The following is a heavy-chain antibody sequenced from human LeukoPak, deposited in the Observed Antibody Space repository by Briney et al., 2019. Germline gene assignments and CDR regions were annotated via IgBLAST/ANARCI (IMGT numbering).Heavy chain of an antibody. D-gene: IGHD5-24*01. V-gene: IGHV5-51*01. J-gene: IGHJ4*02. CDR3: ASSTSSGDGYCLRY. Sequence: GESLKISCKGSGYSFTTYWIGWVRQMPGKGLEWMGIIYPGDSDTRYSPSFQGQVTISADRSTTTAYLQWNSLKASDTAMYYCASSTSSGDGYCLRYWGQGTLVTVSS. CDR1: GYSFTTYW. CDR2: IYPGDSDT.